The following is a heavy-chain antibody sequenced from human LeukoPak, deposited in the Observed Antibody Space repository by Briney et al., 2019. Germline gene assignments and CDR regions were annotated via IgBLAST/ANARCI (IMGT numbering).Heavy chain of an antibody. CDR3: ARHPAAAGTVWLDL. Sequence: GGSLRLSCAASGFTFSSYSMNWVRQAPGKGLEWVSSITTRSSYIYYADSVRGRFTISRDNAKNTLYLQMNSLRADDTAVYYCARHPAAAGTVWLDLWGQGTLVTVS. J-gene: IGHJ5*02. V-gene: IGHV3-21*04. CDR2: ITTRSSYI. CDR1: GFTFSSYS. D-gene: IGHD6-13*01.